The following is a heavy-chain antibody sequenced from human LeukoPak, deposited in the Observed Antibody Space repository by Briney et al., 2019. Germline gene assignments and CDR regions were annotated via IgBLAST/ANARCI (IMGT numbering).Heavy chain of an antibody. V-gene: IGHV4-4*09. CDR2: IYTSGST. D-gene: IGHD6-6*01. CDR3: ARLRQLVYYFDY. CDR1: GGSISSYC. J-gene: IGHJ4*02. Sequence: SEPLSLTCTVSGGSISSYCWTWIRQPPGKGLEWIGYIYTSGSTNYNPSLKNRVTISADTSKNQFSLKLSSATAADTAVYYCARLRQLVYYFDYWGQGTLVTVSS.